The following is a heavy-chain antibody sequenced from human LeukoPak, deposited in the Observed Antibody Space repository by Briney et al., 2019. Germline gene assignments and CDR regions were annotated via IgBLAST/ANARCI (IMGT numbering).Heavy chain of an antibody. J-gene: IGHJ4*02. D-gene: IGHD2-2*01. CDR3: ARHCSSTTCYWDYFDY. CDR1: GYTFTSYX. CDR2: XSANNGNT. V-gene: IGHV1-18*01. Sequence: ASVKVSCKASGYTFTSYXXXXXXSWVRQAPGXXXXXXXXXSANNGNTNYAQKLQGRVTMTTDTSTSTAYMELRSLRSDDTAVYYCARHCSSTTCYWDYFDYWGQGTLVTVSS.